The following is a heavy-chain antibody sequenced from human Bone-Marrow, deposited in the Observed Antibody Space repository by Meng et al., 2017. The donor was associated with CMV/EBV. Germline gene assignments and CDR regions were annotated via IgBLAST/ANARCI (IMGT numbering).Heavy chain of an antibody. D-gene: IGHD1-26*01. Sequence: ASVKVSCKASGYTFTGYYMHWVRQAPGQGLEWMGCINPNIGDTYYAQNFQGRVTMTRDMSLSTAYMELSRLRSYDTAVYYCAREISGSYSAGGYWGQGTLVTVSS. J-gene: IGHJ4*02. CDR3: AREISGSYSAGGY. V-gene: IGHV1-2*02. CDR1: GYTFTGYY. CDR2: INPNIGDT.